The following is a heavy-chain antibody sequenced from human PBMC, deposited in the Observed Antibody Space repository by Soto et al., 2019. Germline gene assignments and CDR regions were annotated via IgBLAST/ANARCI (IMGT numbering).Heavy chain of an antibody. D-gene: IGHD1-7*01. CDR2: IKSTADGGTT. V-gene: IGHV3-15*07. Sequence: PGGSLRLSCAASGFTFNNAWMNWVRQAPGKGLEWVGRIKSTADGGTTEYAAPVKGRFTISRDDSKTTLYLQMNNLKTEDTAVYYCATDRRLELLLGYYYGMDVWGQGTTVTVSS. CDR3: ATDRRLELLLGYYYGMDV. CDR1: GFTFNNAW. J-gene: IGHJ6*02.